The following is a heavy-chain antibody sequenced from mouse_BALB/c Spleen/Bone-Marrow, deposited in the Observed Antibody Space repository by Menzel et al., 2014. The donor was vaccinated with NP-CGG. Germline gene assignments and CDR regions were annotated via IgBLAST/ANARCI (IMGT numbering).Heavy chain of an antibody. CDR1: GYTFTDYA. V-gene: IGHV1-67*01. CDR2: ISTYSGNT. CDR3: ATSDYGGRGWYFDY. Sequence: QVQLQQSGPELVRPGVSVKISCKGSGYTFTDYAMHWVKQSHAKSLEWIGVISTYSGNTNYNQKFKGKATMTVDKSSSTDYMESARLTSEDSAIYYCATSDYGGRGWYFDYWGQGTTLTVSS. J-gene: IGHJ2*01. D-gene: IGHD1-1*01.